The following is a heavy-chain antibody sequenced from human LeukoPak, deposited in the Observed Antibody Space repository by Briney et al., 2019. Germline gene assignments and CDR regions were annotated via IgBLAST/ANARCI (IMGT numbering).Heavy chain of an antibody. D-gene: IGHD6-6*01. V-gene: IGHV1-69*13. Sequence: ASVKVSCKASGGTFSSYAISWVRQAPGQGLEWMGGIIPIFGTANYAQKFQGRVTITADESTSTAYMELSSLRSEDTAVYYCASTPPEYSSSRGPFDYWGQGTLVTVSS. CDR2: IIPIFGTA. J-gene: IGHJ4*02. CDR3: ASTPPEYSSSRGPFDY. CDR1: GGTFSSYA.